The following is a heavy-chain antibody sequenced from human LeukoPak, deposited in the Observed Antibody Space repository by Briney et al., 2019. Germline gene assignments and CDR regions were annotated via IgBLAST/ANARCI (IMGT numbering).Heavy chain of an antibody. Sequence: SQTLSLTCAISGDSVSSNTAALNWFRQSPSRGLEWLGRTYYRSKWYNEYAVSVKSRITINPDTTKNQFSLQLSSVTPDDTAVYYCARGWHSYYFDYWGQGTLVTVSS. V-gene: IGHV6-1*01. CDR1: GDSVSSNTAA. CDR3: ARGWHSYYFDY. J-gene: IGHJ4*02. CDR2: TYYRSKWYN. D-gene: IGHD6-13*01.